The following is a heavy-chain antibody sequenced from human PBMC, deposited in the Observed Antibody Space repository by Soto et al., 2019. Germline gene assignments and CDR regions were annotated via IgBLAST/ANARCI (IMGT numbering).Heavy chain of an antibody. D-gene: IGHD3-3*01. CDR3: ASSSLGGGYDFWGGYKTMGYYFDY. Sequence: ASVKVSCKASGGTFSSYAISWVRQAPGQGLEWMGWIIPIFGTANYAQKFQGRVTITPDKSTSTAYMELSSLRSEDTAVYYCASSSLGGGYDFWGGYKTMGYYFDYWGQGTLVTVSS. CDR1: GGTFSSYA. J-gene: IGHJ4*02. CDR2: IIPIFGTA. V-gene: IGHV1-69*06.